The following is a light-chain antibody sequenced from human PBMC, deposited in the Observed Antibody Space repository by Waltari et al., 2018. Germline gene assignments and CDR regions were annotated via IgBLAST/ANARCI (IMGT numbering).Light chain of an antibody. CDR1: NIYNNA. V-gene: IGLV3-21*02. Sequence: SGVLTQPPSVSVAPGQTAKITCRGDNIYNNAGTWHTPRPGQAPVLVIYDDSDRPSGIPERFSGSNSGNTATLTISRVEAGDEADYFCQVWDRSNEDAHPYGVFGGGTKLTVL. CDR3: QVWDRSNEDAHPYGV. CDR2: DDS. J-gene: IGLJ2*01.